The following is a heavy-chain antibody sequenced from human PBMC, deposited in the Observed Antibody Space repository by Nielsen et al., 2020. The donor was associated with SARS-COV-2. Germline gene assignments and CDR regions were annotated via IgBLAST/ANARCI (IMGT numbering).Heavy chain of an antibody. J-gene: IGHJ4*02. D-gene: IGHD6-13*01. CDR1: GFTFSSYS. V-gene: IGHV3-23*01. Sequence: GGSLRLSCAASGFTFSSYSMNWARQAPGKGLEWVSAISGSGGSTYYADSVKGRFTISRDNSKNTLYLQMNSLRAEDTAVYYCAKTRFGSSWYYFDYWGQGTLVTVSS. CDR3: AKTRFGSSWYYFDY. CDR2: ISGSGGST.